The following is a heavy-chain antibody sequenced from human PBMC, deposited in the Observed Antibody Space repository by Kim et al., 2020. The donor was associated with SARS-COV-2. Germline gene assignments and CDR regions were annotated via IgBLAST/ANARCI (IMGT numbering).Heavy chain of an antibody. J-gene: IGHJ4*02. V-gene: IGHV6-1*01. CDR3: AGGYTSGWSDY. D-gene: IGHD6-19*01. Sequence: IDYALSVRSRMTINPATSKNQFSLQLNSLTPEDTAVYYCAGGYTSGWSDYWGQGTLVTVSS. CDR2: I.